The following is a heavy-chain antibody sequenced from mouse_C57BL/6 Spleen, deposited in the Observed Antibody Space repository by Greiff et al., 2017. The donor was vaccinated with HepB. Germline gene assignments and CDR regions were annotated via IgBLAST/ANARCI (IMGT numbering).Heavy chain of an antibody. CDR1: GFTFSNYW. Sequence: EVKLMESGGGLVQPGGSMKLSCVASGFTFSNYWMNWVRQSPEKGLEWVAQIRLKSDNYATHYAESVKGRFTISRDDSKSSVYLQMNNLRAEDTGIYYCTVFITTVVALDYWGQGTTLTVSS. CDR3: TVFITTVVALDY. CDR2: IRLKSDNYAT. D-gene: IGHD1-1*01. J-gene: IGHJ2*01. V-gene: IGHV6-3*01.